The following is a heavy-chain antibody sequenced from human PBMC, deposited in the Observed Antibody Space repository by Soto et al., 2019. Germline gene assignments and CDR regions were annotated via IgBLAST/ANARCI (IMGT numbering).Heavy chain of an antibody. CDR3: AKWAGGFDY. CDR1: GFTFSSYG. V-gene: IGHV3-30*18. CDR2: ISYDGGYK. J-gene: IGHJ4*02. Sequence: QVQLVESGGGVVQPGRSLRLSCASSGFTFSSYGMHWVRQAPGKGLEWVAVISYDGGYKYYADSVKGRFTISRDNSKNTLYLQMNSLRAEDTALYYCAKWAGGFDYWGQGTLVTVSS.